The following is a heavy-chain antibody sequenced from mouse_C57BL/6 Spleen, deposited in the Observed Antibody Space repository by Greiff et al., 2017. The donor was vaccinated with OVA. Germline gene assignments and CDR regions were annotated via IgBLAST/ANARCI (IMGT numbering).Heavy chain of an antibody. CDR1: GFTFSSYA. Sequence: EVQVVESGGGLVKPGGSLKLSCAASGFTFSSYAMSWVRQTPEKRLEWVATISDGGSYTYYPDNVKGRFTISRDNAKNNLYLQMSHLKSEDTAMYYCARDYYGSSSDYAMDYWGQGTSVTVSS. D-gene: IGHD1-1*01. CDR3: ARDYYGSSSDYAMDY. V-gene: IGHV5-4*01. CDR2: ISDGGSYT. J-gene: IGHJ4*01.